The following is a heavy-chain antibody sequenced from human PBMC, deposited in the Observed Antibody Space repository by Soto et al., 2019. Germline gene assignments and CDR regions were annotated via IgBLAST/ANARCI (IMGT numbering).Heavy chain of an antibody. CDR1: GGSFSGYY. Sequence: SETLSLTCAAYGGSFSGYYWSWIRQPPGKGLEWIGEINHSGSTNYNPSLKSRVTISVDTSKNQFSLKLSSVTAADTAVYYCARGRLLPSFDRLSTRGQGTLVTV. J-gene: IGHJ4*02. CDR3: ARGRLLPSFDRLST. D-gene: IGHD3-9*01. CDR2: INHSGST. V-gene: IGHV4-34*01.